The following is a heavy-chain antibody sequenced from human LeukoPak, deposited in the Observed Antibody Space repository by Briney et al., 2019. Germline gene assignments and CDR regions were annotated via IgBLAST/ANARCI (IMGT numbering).Heavy chain of an antibody. CDR3: ASSTAMAPYYYYYMDV. Sequence: ASVKVSCKASGYTFTSYYMHWVRQAPGQGLEGMGIINPSGGSTSYAQKFQGRVTMTRDMSTSTVYMELSSLRSEDTAVYYCASSTAMAPYYYYYMDVWGKGTTVTVSS. CDR2: INPSGGST. CDR1: GYTFTSYY. V-gene: IGHV1-46*01. D-gene: IGHD5-18*01. J-gene: IGHJ6*03.